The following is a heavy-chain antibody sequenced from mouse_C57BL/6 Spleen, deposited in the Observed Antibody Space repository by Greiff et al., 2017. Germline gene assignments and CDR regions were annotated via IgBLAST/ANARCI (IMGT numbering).Heavy chain of an antibody. Sequence: QVQLQQSGAELVRPGSSVKLSCKASGYTFTDYYINWVKQRPGQGLEWIARIYPGSGNTYYNEKFKGKATLTAEKSSSTAYMQLSSLTSEDSAVYFCARGGNYYGSSPYYAMDYWGQGTSVTVSS. D-gene: IGHD1-1*01. CDR1: GYTFTDYY. J-gene: IGHJ4*01. CDR2: IYPGSGNT. V-gene: IGHV1-76*01. CDR3: ARGGNYYGSSPYYAMDY.